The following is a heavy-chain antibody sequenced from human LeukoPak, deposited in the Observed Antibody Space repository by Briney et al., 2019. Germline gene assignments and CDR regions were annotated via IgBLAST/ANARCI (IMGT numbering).Heavy chain of an antibody. Sequence: PGGSLRLSCAASGFTFSSYSMNWVRQAPGKGLEWVSSISSSSSYMYYADSVKGRFTISRDNAKNSLYLQMNSLRAEDTAVYYCARAFYDSSGYYHLVGSFDYWGQGTLVTVSS. J-gene: IGHJ4*02. CDR2: ISSSSSYM. CDR1: GFTFSSYS. V-gene: IGHV3-21*01. D-gene: IGHD3-22*01. CDR3: ARAFYDSSGYYHLVGSFDY.